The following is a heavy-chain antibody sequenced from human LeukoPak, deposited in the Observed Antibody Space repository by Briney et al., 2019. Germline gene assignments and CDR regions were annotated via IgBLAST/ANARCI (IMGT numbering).Heavy chain of an antibody. D-gene: IGHD1-26*01. J-gene: IGHJ4*02. CDR1: GFTFSSYS. CDR2: IKHDGSEQ. Sequence: PGRTLRLSRAASGFTFSSYSMNWVRHAPGKGLECVANIKHDGSEQYYVDSVKGRFTLSRDNPKNSLYLQMNSLRAEDTAVYYCAKGRYSGSTYYFDYWGQGTLVLVSS. CDR3: AKGRYSGSTYYFDY. V-gene: IGHV3-7*01.